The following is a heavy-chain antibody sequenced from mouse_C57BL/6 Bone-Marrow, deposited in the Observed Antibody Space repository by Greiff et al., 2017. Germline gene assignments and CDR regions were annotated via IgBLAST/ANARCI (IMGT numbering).Heavy chain of an antibody. CDR2: ISDGGSYT. CDR1: GFTFSSYA. CDR3: ARDRINGNLFDY. Sequence: EVQGVESGGGLVKPGGSLKLSCAASGFTFSSYAMSWVRQTPEQRLEWVATISDGGSYTYYPDNVKGRFTISRDNAKNNLYLQMSHLKSEDTAMXYCARDRINGNLFDYWGQGTTLTVSS. D-gene: IGHD2-1*01. V-gene: IGHV5-4*01. J-gene: IGHJ2*01.